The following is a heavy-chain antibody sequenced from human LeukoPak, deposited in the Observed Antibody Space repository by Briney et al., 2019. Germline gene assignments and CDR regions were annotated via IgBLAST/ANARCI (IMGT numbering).Heavy chain of an antibody. D-gene: IGHD6-19*01. V-gene: IGHV1-18*01. CDR1: GYTFTSYG. CDR2: ISAYNGNT. Sequence: ASVKVSCKASGYTFTSYGISWVRQVPGQGLEWMGWISAYNGNTNYAQKLQGRVTMTTDTSTSTAYMELRSLRSDDTAVYYCAGVFGQWLLRDYYYYMDVWGKGTTVTVSS. CDR3: AGVFGQWLLRDYYYYMDV. J-gene: IGHJ6*03.